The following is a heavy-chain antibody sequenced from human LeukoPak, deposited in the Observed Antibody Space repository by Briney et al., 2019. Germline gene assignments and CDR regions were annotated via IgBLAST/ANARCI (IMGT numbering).Heavy chain of an antibody. CDR2: IFYGGST. V-gene: IGHV4-39*07. J-gene: IGHJ4*02. CDR3: ARFGSRIGTGASFGFDY. Sequence: SETLSLTCTVSGDSIYNSDYYWGWIRQPPGKGLEWIGSIFYGGSTYYNPPLESRVTVSIATSKSQFSLNLRSVTAADTAVYYCARFGSRIGTGASFGFDYWGQGTLVLVSS. CDR1: GDSIYNSDYY. D-gene: IGHD1-14*01.